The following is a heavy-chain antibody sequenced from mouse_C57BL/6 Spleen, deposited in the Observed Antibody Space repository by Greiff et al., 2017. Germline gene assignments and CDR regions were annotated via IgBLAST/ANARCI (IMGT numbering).Heavy chain of an antibody. CDR2: IDTANGTT. V-gene: IGHV14-3*01. J-gene: IGHJ2*01. Sequence: VQLQQSVAELVRPGASVKLSCTASGFNIKNTYMHWVKQRPEQGLEWLGRIDTANGTTKYAPKFQGKATITADTASNTAYLQLRSLTSEDTAIDNCASEGHYDSYFDYWGQGTTLTVSS. D-gene: IGHD2-4*01. CDR1: GFNIKNTY. CDR3: ASEGHYDSYFDY.